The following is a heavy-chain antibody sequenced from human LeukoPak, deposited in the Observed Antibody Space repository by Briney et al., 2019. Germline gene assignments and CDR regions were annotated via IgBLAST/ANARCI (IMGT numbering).Heavy chain of an antibody. D-gene: IGHD5-12*01. CDR1: GGSISSYY. CDR3: ARRLRSGHVDY. CDR2: IYTSGST. Sequence: SETLSLTCTVSGGSISSYYWSWIRQPPGKGLEWIGYIYTSGSTNYNPSPKSRVTISVDTSKNRFSLKLSSVTAADTAVYYCARRLRSGHVDYWGQGTLVTVSS. J-gene: IGHJ4*02. V-gene: IGHV4-4*09.